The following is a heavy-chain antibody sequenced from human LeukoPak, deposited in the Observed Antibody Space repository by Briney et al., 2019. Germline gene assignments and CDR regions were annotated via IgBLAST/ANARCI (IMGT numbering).Heavy chain of an antibody. J-gene: IGHJ3*02. CDR3: FTATTGVPNAFDI. CDR1: GFTFTSSA. CDR2: IVVGSGNT. V-gene: IGHV1-58*02. Sequence: GTSVKVSCKASGFTFTSSAMQWVRQARGQRLEWIGWIVVGSGNTNYAQKFQERVTITRDMSTSTAYMELSSLRSEDTAVYYCFTATTGVPNAFDIWGQGTMVTVSS. D-gene: IGHD4-17*01.